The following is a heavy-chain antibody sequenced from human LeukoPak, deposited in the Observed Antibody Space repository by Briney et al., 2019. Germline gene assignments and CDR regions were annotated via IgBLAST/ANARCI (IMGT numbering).Heavy chain of an antibody. V-gene: IGHV3-15*01. CDR3: TTGRKTGYSSSWYYYGY. D-gene: IGHD6-13*01. J-gene: IGHJ4*02. Sequence: GGSLRLSCAASGFTFSNAWMSWVRQGPGKGLEWVGRIRSKSDGGTTDYAAPVKGRFTISRDDSKNTLYLQMNSLKTEDTAVYYCTTGRKTGYSSSWYYYGYWGQGTQVTVSS. CDR1: GFTFSNAW. CDR2: IRSKSDGGTT.